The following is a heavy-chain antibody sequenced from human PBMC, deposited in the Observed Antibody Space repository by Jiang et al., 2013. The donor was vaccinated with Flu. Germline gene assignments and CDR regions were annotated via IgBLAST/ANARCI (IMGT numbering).Heavy chain of an antibody. CDR2: IGTSGSTI. J-gene: IGHJ4*02. CDR1: GFSFSSYE. CDR3: TRDSRQQLVPSSFDY. V-gene: IGHV3-48*03. D-gene: IGHD6-13*01. Sequence: RLSCAASGFSFSSYEMNWVRRAPGKGLEWVSYIGTSGSTIYYADSVKGRFTISGDNAKNSLFLQMNSLRAEDRAVYYCTRDSRQQLVPSSFDYWGQGTLVTVSS.